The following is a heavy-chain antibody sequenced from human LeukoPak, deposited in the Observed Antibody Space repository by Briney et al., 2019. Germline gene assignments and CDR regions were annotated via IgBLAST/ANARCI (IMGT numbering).Heavy chain of an antibody. CDR2: IYYSGST. CDR1: GGSVSISSYY. Sequence: PSETLSLTCTVSGGSVSISSYYWGWIRQPPGKGLEWIGSIYYSGSTYYNPSLKSRVTISVDTSKNQFSLKLSSVTAADTAVYYCARDLGRLGESKYGMDVWGQGTTVTVSS. V-gene: IGHV4-39*07. CDR3: ARDLGRLGESKYGMDV. D-gene: IGHD3-16*01. J-gene: IGHJ6*02.